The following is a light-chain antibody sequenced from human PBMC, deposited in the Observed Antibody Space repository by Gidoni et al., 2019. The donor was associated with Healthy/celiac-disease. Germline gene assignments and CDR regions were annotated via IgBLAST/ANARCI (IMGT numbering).Light chain of an antibody. CDR1: QSISSY. CDR2: AAS. V-gene: IGKV1-39*01. CDR3: QQSYSTPWT. Sequence: EIQMTQSPSSLSASVGDRDTITCRASQSISSYLNWYQQKPGKAPKLLIYAASSLQSGVPSRFSGSGSGTDFTLTISSLQPEDFATYYCQQSYSTPWTFGQGTKVEIK. J-gene: IGKJ1*01.